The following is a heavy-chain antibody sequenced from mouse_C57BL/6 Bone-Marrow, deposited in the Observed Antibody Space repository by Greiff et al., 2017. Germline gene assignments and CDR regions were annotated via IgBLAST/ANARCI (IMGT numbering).Heavy chain of an antibody. CDR1: GYTFTSYW. CDR3: AREDYGNYGFAY. D-gene: IGHD2-1*01. Sequence: VQLQQPGAELVKPGASVKLSCKASGYTFTSYWMHWVKQRPGQGLEWIGEIDPSDGYTNYNQKFKGKATLTVDTSSSTAYMQLSSLTSEDSAVYYCAREDYGNYGFAYWGQGTLVTVSA. J-gene: IGHJ3*01. CDR2: IDPSDGYT. V-gene: IGHV1-50*01.